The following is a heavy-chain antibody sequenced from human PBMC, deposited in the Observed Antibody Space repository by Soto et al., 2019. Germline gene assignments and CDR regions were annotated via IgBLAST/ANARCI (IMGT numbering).Heavy chain of an antibody. CDR1: GYTFTGYY. Sequence: VASVKVSCKASGYTFTGYYMHWVRQAPGQGLEWMGWINPNSGGTNYAQKFQGWVTMTRDTSISTAYMELSRLRSDDTAVYYCAREGYDSSSCFDYWGQGTLVTVSS. D-gene: IGHD3-22*01. CDR3: AREGYDSSSCFDY. J-gene: IGHJ4*02. CDR2: INPNSGGT. V-gene: IGHV1-2*04.